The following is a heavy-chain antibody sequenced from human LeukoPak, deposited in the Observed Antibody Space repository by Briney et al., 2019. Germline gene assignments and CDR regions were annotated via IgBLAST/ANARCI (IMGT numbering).Heavy chain of an antibody. Sequence: PGGSLRLSCAASGFTFSSYAMHWVRQAPGKGLEWVAVISYDGSNKYYADSVKGRFTISRDNAKNSLYLQMNSLRAEDTAVYYCARVRIVVVVAAPGYFDYWGQGTLVTVSS. V-gene: IGHV3-30-3*01. CDR3: ARVRIVVVVAAPGYFDY. CDR2: ISYDGSNK. CDR1: GFTFSSYA. D-gene: IGHD2-15*01. J-gene: IGHJ4*02.